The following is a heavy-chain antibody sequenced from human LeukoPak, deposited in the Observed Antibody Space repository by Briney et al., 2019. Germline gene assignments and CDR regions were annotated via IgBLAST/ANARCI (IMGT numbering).Heavy chain of an antibody. CDR2: ISYDGSNK. CDR3: AREGYCSSTSCYTLDYYYYYGMDV. J-gene: IGHJ6*02. Sequence: GGSLRLSCAASGFTFSSYAMHWVRQAPGKGLEWVAVISYDGSNKYYADSVKGRFTISRDNSKNTLYLQMNSLRAEDTAVYYCAREGYCSSTSCYTLDYYYYYGMDVWGQGTTVTVSS. CDR1: GFTFSSYA. D-gene: IGHD2-2*02. V-gene: IGHV3-30-3*01.